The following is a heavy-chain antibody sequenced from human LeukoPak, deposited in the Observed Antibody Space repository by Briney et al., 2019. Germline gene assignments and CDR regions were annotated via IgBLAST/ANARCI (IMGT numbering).Heavy chain of an antibody. Sequence: SETLSLTCAVYGGSFSGYYWSWIRQPPGKGLEWIGEINHSGSTNYNPSLKSRVTISVDTSKNQFSLKLSSVTAADTAVYYCARQRRRGITMVRGYYYYYYMDVWGKGTTVTISS. CDR1: GGSFSGYY. V-gene: IGHV4-34*01. D-gene: IGHD3-10*01. J-gene: IGHJ6*03. CDR2: INHSGST. CDR3: ARQRRRGITMVRGYYYYYYMDV.